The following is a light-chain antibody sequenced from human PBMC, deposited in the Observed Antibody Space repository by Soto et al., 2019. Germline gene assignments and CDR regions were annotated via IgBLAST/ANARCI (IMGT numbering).Light chain of an antibody. CDR2: AAS. V-gene: IGKV3D-20*02. J-gene: IGKJ5*01. Sequence: EIVLTQSPGTLSLSPGERATLPCRASQSVADNYLAWYQQKPGQAPRLLIYAASSRPTDIPARFSGSGSGTDFTLTISSLEPEDFALYYCQQRSNWPITFGQGTRLEIK. CDR1: QSVADNY. CDR3: QQRSNWPIT.